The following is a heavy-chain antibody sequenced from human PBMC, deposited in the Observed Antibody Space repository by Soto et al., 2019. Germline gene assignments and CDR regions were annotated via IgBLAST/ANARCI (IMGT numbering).Heavy chain of an antibody. CDR1: GGSFSGYY. V-gene: IGHV4-34*01. CDR3: ARGRNQNTDQDYYYYMDV. CDR2: INHSGST. Sequence: SETLSLTCAVYGGSFSGYYWSWIRQPPGKGLEWIGEINHSGSTNYNPSLKSRVTISVDTSKNQFSLKLSSVTAADTAVYYCARGRNQNTDQDYYYYMDVWGKGTTVTVSS. J-gene: IGHJ6*03.